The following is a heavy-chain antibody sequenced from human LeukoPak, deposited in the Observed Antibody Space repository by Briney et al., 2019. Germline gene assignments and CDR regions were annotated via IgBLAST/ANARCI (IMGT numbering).Heavy chain of an antibody. V-gene: IGHV1-69*05. CDR2: IIPIFGTA. CDR1: GGTFSSYA. CDR3: ARAGNWNDNWFDP. D-gene: IGHD1-1*01. J-gene: IGHJ5*02. Sequence: SVKVSCKASGGTFSSYAISWVRQAPGQGLEWMGGIIPIFGTANYAQKFQGRVTITTDESTSTAYMELSSLRSEDTAVYYCARAGNWNDNWFDPWGQGTLVTVSS.